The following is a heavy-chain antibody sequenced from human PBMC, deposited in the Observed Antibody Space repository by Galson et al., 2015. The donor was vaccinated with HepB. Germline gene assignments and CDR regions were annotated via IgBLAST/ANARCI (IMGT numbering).Heavy chain of an antibody. CDR3: ARGKSVLLWFGELLSHWYFDL. CDR2: INHSGST. V-gene: IGHV4-34*01. CDR1: GGSFSGYY. Sequence: ETLSLTCAVYGGSFSGYYWSWIRQPPGKGLEWIGEINHSGSTNYNPSLKSRVTISVDTSKNQFSLKLSSVTAADTAVYYCARGKSVLLWFGELLSHWYFDLWGRGTLVTVSS. D-gene: IGHD3-10*01. J-gene: IGHJ2*01.